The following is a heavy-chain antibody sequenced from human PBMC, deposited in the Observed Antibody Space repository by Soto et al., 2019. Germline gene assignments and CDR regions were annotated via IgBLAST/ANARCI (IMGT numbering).Heavy chain of an antibody. D-gene: IGHD3-22*01. CDR1: GYTFTTYY. J-gene: IGHJ4*02. CDR3: ARDSTSGVVITTPLDY. Sequence: GASVKVSCKASGYTFTTYYLHWVRQAPGQDLEWMGWINPNSGMTNYAQKLQGRVTMTTDTSTSTAYMELRSLRSDDTAVYYCARDSTSGVVITTPLDYWGQGTLVTVSS. V-gene: IGHV1-18*04. CDR2: INPNSGMT.